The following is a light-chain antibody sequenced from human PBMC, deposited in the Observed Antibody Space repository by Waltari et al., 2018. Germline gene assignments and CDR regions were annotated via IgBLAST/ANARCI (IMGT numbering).Light chain of an antibody. CDR2: WAS. Sequence: DIVMTQSPESLAVSLGGRATISCKSSQSVLNTSNNKNYLAWYQQKPGQPPKLLIYWASTRESGVPDRFSGSGSITDFTLTISSLQAEDVAVYYCQQSYNTRTFGQWTKLEIK. J-gene: IGKJ2*01. CDR3: QQSYNTRT. CDR1: QSVLNTSNNKNY. V-gene: IGKV4-1*01.